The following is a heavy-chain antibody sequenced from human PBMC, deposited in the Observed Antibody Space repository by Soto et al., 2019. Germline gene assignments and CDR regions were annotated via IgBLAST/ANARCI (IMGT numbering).Heavy chain of an antibody. CDR3: ARVRMTTVTTAYYYGMDV. D-gene: IGHD4-17*01. CDR2: IYYSGST. V-gene: IGHV4-31*03. J-gene: IGHJ6*02. CDR1: GGSISSGGYY. Sequence: QVQLQESDPGLVKPSQTLSLTCTVSGGSISSGGYYWSWIRQHPGKGLEWIGYIYYSGSTYYNPSLKSRVTISVETSKNHFSLKLSSVTAAYTAVYYCARVRMTTVTTAYYYGMDVWGQGTTVTVSS.